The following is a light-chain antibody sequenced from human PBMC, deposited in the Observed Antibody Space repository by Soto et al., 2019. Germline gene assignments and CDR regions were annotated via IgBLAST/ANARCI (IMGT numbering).Light chain of an antibody. CDR2: GAS. CDR1: QSVSSSY. V-gene: IGKV3-20*01. J-gene: IGKJ1*01. CDR3: LKYGGLPRK. Sequence: EIVLTQSPGTLSLSTGERAKLSCSSSQSVSSSYLAWYQQKPGQAPRLLIYGASSRATGIPDRFSGSGSGTDFTLTITRLEPEDFAVYFCLKYGGLPRKCGQGNTGAIK.